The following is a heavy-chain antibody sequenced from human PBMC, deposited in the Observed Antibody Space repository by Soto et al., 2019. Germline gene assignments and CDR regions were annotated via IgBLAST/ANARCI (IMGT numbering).Heavy chain of an antibody. V-gene: IGHV1-69*02. CDR1: GGTFSSYT. CDR2: IIPILGIA. Sequence: QVQLVQSGAEVKKPGSSVKVSCKASGGTFSSYTISWVRQAPGQGLEWMGRIIPILGIANYAQKFQGRVTITADKSTSTAYMELSSLRSDDTAVYYCASSALSGYSAYYYYYMDVWGKGTTVTVSS. CDR3: ASSALSGYSAYYYYYMDV. J-gene: IGHJ6*03. D-gene: IGHD5-12*01.